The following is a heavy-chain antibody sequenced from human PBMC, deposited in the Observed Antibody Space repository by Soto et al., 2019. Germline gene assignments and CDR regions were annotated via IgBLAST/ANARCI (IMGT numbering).Heavy chain of an antibody. Sequence: GGSLRLSCAASGFTFSDYYMSWIRQAPGKGLEWVSYISSSGSTIYYADSVKGRFTISRDNAKNSLYLQMNSLRAEDTAVDYCAREGNPTFGGVSPRWGVNWFDPWGQGTLVTVSS. CDR1: GFTFSDYY. CDR3: AREGNPTFGGVSPRWGVNWFDP. D-gene: IGHD3-16*01. V-gene: IGHV3-11*01. CDR2: ISSSGSTI. J-gene: IGHJ5*02.